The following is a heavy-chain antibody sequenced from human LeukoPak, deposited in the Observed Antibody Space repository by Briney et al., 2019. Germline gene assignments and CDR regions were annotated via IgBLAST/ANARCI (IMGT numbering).Heavy chain of an antibody. Sequence: GGSLRLSCAASGFTFSRYAMTWVRQTPGKGLEWVSSISGPGDHTYYADSVKGRFTISRDNSENALYLQMNSLRADDTAVYYCAKDRITIFGVVVDQWGQGTLVTVSS. J-gene: IGHJ4*02. CDR3: AKDRITIFGVVVDQ. D-gene: IGHD3-3*01. V-gene: IGHV3-23*01. CDR1: GFTFSRYA. CDR2: ISGPGDHT.